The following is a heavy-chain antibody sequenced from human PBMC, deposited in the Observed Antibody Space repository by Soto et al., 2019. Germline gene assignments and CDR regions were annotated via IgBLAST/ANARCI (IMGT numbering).Heavy chain of an antibody. J-gene: IGHJ6*02. CDR3: ARERAVVITTMGREDYYYYGMDV. V-gene: IGHV1-8*01. Sequence: QVQLVQSGAEVKKPGASVKVSGKASGYTFTSYDINWVRQATGQGLEGMGWMNPNSGNIGYAQKFQGRVTMTRNTSISTAYMELSSLRSEDTAVYYCARERAVVITTMGREDYYYYGMDVWGQGTTVTVSS. CDR2: MNPNSGNI. D-gene: IGHD3-22*01. CDR1: GYTFTSYD.